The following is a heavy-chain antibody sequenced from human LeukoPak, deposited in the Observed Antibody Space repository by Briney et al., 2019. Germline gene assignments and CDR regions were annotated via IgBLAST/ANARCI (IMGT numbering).Heavy chain of an antibody. Sequence: GRSLRLSCAASGFTFSSYAMHWVRQAPGKGLEWVAVIPYDGSNKYYADSVKGRFTISRDNSKNTLYLQMNSLRAEDTAVYYCAKRPSDYGDYVSYFDYWGQGTLVTVSS. CDR2: IPYDGSNK. J-gene: IGHJ4*02. V-gene: IGHV3-30*01. CDR1: GFTFSSYA. CDR3: AKRPSDYGDYVSYFDY. D-gene: IGHD4-17*01.